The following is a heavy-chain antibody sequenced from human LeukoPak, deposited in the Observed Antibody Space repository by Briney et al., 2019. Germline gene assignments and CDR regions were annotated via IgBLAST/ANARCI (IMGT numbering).Heavy chain of an antibody. D-gene: IGHD3-22*01. V-gene: IGHV1-46*01. Sequence: ASVKVSCKASGYTFSSYYMHWVRQAPGQGLEWMAIINPSGGSTTYAQKFQGRVTMTRDTSTSTVYMELSSLTSEDTAVYYCARDPWDYDSSGYYYDCWGQGTLVTVSS. J-gene: IGHJ4*02. CDR2: INPSGGST. CDR1: GYTFSSYY. CDR3: ARDPWDYDSSGYYYDC.